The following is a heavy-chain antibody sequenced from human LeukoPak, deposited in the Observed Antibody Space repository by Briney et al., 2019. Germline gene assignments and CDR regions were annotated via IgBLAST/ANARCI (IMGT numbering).Heavy chain of an antibody. D-gene: IGHD3-3*01. V-gene: IGHV3-74*01. CDR2: INSDGSTT. CDR3: ASLMTYYDFCSGYYPSKGYFDP. J-gene: IGHJ5*02. Sequence: PGGSLRLSCAASGFTFSSYWMHWVRQAPGKGLVWVSRINSDGSTTSYADSVKGRFTISRDNAKNTLYLQMNSLRAEDTAVYYCASLMTYYDFCSGYYPSKGYFDPWGQGTLVTVSS. CDR1: GFTFSSYW.